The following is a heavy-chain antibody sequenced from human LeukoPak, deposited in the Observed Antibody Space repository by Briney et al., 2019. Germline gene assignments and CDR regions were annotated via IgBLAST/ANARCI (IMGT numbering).Heavy chain of an antibody. V-gene: IGHV3-48*01. CDR2: ISSSSSTI. D-gene: IGHD3-22*01. CDR3: AREGYYYDSSGYH. Sequence: PGGSLRLSCAASGFTFSSYSMNWVRQAPGKGLEWVSYISSSSSTIYYADSVKGRFTISRDNAKNSLYLQMNSLRAEDTAVYYCAREGYYYDSSGYHWGQGTLATVSS. CDR1: GFTFSSYS. J-gene: IGHJ4*02.